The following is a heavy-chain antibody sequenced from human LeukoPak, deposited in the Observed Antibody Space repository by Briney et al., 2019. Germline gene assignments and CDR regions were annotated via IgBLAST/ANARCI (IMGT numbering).Heavy chain of an antibody. D-gene: IGHD3-3*01. Sequence: GGSLRLSCAASGFTFSSYAMTWVRQAPGKGLQWVSAVSGSGAHTYYADSVKGRFTISRDNAKNSLYLQMNSLRAEDTAVYYCARDQAFSYYYYFMDVWGKGTTVTVSS. CDR2: VSGSGAHT. CDR3: ARDQAFSYYYYFMDV. V-gene: IGHV3-23*01. CDR1: GFTFSSYA. J-gene: IGHJ6*03.